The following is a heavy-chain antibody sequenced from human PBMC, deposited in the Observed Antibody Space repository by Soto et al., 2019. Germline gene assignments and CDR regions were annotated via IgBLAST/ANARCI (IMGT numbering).Heavy chain of an antibody. CDR3: AFDVQTGVVYFDN. V-gene: IGHV1-69*02. D-gene: IGHD1-1*01. Sequence: QVQLVQSGAEVKKPGSSVKVSCKASGGTFSTYTISWVRQAPGQGLEWLGRIIPLFGFPNHAQKFQDRVTITADKSTDTAYLEMNSLRPEDTAVYYCAFDVQTGVVYFDNWGQGTLVTVSS. CDR1: GGTFSTYT. CDR2: IIPLFGFP. J-gene: IGHJ4*02.